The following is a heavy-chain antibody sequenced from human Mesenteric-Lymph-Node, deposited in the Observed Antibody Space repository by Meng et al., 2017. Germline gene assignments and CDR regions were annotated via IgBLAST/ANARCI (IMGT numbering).Heavy chain of an antibody. D-gene: IGHD2-2*01. Sequence: GESLKISCAASGFSVSSNYMGWVRQAPGKGLEWVSILYSGDTTYYADSVKGRFTISRDNSRNTLYIQMDSLRIEETAVYYCAKGKEPTQQYCSTYPCYGVTTWFDPWGQGTLVTVSS. J-gene: IGHJ5*02. CDR2: LYSGDTT. CDR3: AKGKEPTQQYCSTYPCYGVTTWFDP. CDR1: GFSVSSNY. V-gene: IGHV3-53*05.